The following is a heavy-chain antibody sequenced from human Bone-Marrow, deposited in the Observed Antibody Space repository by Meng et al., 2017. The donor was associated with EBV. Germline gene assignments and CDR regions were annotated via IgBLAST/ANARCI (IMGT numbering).Heavy chain of an antibody. Sequence: QLQLRESGPGQVKPSAXLSRTCTVSGDSISSFYYWGWIRQPPGRGLEWIGSVHYTGSTYYSPSLKSRVTVSVDTSKNQFSLRLTSVTAADTAVYYCARPFPSWQSPRLDPFGAWGQGTLVTVSS. CDR1: GDSISSFYY. V-gene: IGHV4-39*01. D-gene: IGHD6-19*01. CDR3: ARPFPSWQSPRLDPFGA. J-gene: IGHJ5*02. CDR2: VHYTGST.